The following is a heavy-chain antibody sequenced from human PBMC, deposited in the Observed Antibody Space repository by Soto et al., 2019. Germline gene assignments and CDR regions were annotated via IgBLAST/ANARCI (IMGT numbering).Heavy chain of an antibody. V-gene: IGHV1-18*01. Sequence: ASVKVSCKASGYIFVNYGIAWVRQAPGQGLEWMGWISPYSGNTHYASKVQGRLTMTTDTSTSTAYMELRSLRSDDTAVYYCARAEDYGNNWFDPWGQGTLVTVSS. CDR2: ISPYSGNT. J-gene: IGHJ5*02. CDR1: GYIFVNYG. CDR3: ARAEDYGNNWFDP. D-gene: IGHD4-17*01.